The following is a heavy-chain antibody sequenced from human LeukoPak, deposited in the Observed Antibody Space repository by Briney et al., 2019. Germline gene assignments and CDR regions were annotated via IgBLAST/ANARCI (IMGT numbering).Heavy chain of an antibody. CDR2: INTQGTYT. CDR3: VIDLGDYNDF. V-gene: IGHV3-74*01. CDR1: GITFSSYW. J-gene: IGHJ4*02. D-gene: IGHD2-15*01. Sequence: GGSLRLSCAVSGITFSSYWMHWVRQDPGRGLLWVSRINTQGTYTNYADSVRGRFTISRDNAKNTLYLQMSSLRADDTAAYYCVIDLGDYNDFWGQGTLVSVSS.